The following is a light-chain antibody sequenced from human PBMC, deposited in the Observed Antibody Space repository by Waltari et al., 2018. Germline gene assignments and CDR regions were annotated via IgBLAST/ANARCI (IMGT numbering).Light chain of an antibody. Sequence: EIVLTQSPGSLSSSPGERVTLSCRASQRVSRALAWYQQKPGQAHRLRIFGASNRATGIPDRFSGSGSETDFSLTISRLEPEDFAVYYCQHYVRLPATFGRGTKVEIK. J-gene: IGKJ1*01. CDR3: QHYVRLPAT. CDR2: GAS. V-gene: IGKV3-20*01. CDR1: QRVSRA.